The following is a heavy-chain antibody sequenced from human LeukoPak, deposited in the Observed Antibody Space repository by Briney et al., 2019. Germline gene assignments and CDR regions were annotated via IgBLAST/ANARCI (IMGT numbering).Heavy chain of an antibody. D-gene: IGHD5-18*01. Sequence: SVKVSCKASGGTFSSYAISWVRQAPGQGLEWMGGIIPIFGTANYAQKFQGRVTITTDESTSTAYMELSSLRSEDTAVYYCARATRIQLWLEGGAFDIWGQGTMVTVSS. V-gene: IGHV1-69*05. CDR2: IIPIFGTA. CDR1: GGTFSSYA. CDR3: ARATRIQLWLEGGAFDI. J-gene: IGHJ3*02.